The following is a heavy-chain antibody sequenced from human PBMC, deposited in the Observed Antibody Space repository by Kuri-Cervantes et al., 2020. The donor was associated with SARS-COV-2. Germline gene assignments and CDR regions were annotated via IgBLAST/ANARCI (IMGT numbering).Heavy chain of an antibody. V-gene: IGHV4-59*01. CDR2: IYYSGST. CDR3: ARVGGNWELPFDY. D-gene: IGHD3-10*01. CDR1: GGSISSYY. J-gene: IGHJ4*02. Sequence: GSLRLSCTVSGGSISSYYWSWIRQPPGKGLEWIGYIYYSGSTNYHPSLKSRVPISVDTSKNQFSLKLSSVNAADTAVYYCARVGGNWELPFDYWGQGTLVTVSS.